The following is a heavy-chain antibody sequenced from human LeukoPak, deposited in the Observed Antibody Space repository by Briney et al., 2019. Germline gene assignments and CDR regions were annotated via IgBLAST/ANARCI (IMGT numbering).Heavy chain of an antibody. CDR2: ISWNSGSI. CDR1: GFTLDDYG. J-gene: IGHJ4*02. D-gene: IGHD4-23*01. CDR3: AKAEGFFGGSSDY. Sequence: PGRSLRLSCAASGFTLDDYGMHWVRQAPGKGLEWVSGISWNSGSIDYADSVKGRFTISRDNAKNSLYLQMNSLRAEDTAFYYCAKAEGFFGGSSDYWGQGTPVTVSS. V-gene: IGHV3-9*01.